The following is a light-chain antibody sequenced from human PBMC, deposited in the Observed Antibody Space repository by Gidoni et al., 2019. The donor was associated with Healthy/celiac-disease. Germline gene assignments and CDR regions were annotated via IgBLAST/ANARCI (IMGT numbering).Light chain of an antibody. CDR2: WAS. Sequence: DIVITHSPLCLAVSLGERASINCKSSQNVLYSSNNNIYLAWYQQKPGQPPKLLIYWASTRESGVPDRFSGSGSGTDFTLTISSLQAEDVAVYYCQQYYSTPLTFGGGTKVEIK. CDR3: QQYYSTPLT. CDR1: QNVLYSSNNNIY. V-gene: IGKV4-1*01. J-gene: IGKJ4*01.